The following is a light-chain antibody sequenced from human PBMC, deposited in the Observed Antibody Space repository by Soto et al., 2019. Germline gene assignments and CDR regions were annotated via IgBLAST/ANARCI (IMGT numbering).Light chain of an antibody. J-gene: IGKJ1*01. CDR2: GVF. CDR3: HQYAYSPRT. Sequence: NVLTQSPGTLSLSPGKRATLYCRASQSLSNTFLSWYQQKPGQAPRLLIYGVFSRATGIPDRFSGSGSGTDFTLTISRLEPEDSAVYFCHQYAYSPRTFGQGTKVDIK. CDR1: QSLSNTF. V-gene: IGKV3-20*01.